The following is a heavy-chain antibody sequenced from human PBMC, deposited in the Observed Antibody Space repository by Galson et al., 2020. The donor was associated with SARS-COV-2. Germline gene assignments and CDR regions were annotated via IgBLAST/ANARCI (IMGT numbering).Heavy chain of an antibody. CDR2: FDPEDGET. V-gene: IGHV1-24*01. CDR3: ATAPPLYSSSSGNWFDP. D-gene: IGHD6-6*01. CDR1: GYTLTELS. Sequence: ASVKVSCKVSGYTLTELSMHWVRQAPGKGLEWMGGFDPEDGETIYAQTFQGRVTMTEDTPTDTAYMELSSLRSEDTAVYYWATAPPLYSSSSGNWFDPWGQGTLVTVSS. J-gene: IGHJ5*02.